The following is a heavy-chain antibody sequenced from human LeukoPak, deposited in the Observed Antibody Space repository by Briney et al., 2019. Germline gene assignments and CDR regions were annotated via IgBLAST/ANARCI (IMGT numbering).Heavy chain of an antibody. CDR2: IYYSGST. Sequence: SETLSLTCTVSGGSFTPYYWSWIRQPPGKGLEWIGYIYYSGSTNYNPSLKSRVTISVDTSKNQFSLKLSSVTAADTAVYYCATLYYDILTGHDAYYFDYWGQGTLVTVSS. D-gene: IGHD3-9*01. CDR3: ATLYYDILTGHDAYYFDY. CDR1: GGSFTPYY. J-gene: IGHJ4*02. V-gene: IGHV4-59*01.